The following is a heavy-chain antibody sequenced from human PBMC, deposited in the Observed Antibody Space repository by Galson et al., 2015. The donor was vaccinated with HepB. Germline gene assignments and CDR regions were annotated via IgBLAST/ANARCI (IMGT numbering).Heavy chain of an antibody. V-gene: IGHV3-30*18. J-gene: IGHJ4*02. CDR3: AKDRKPRRSSPGGFDY. CDR1: GFTFSSYG. Sequence: SLRLSCAASGFTFSSYGMHWVRQAPGKGLEWVAVISYDGSNKYYADSVKGRFTISRDNSKNTLYLQMDSLRAEDTAVYYCAKDRKPRRSSPGGFDYWGQGTLVTVSS. CDR2: ISYDGSNK. D-gene: IGHD6-13*01.